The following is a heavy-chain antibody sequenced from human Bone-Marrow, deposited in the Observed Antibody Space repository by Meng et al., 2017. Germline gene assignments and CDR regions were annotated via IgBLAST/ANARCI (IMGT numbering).Heavy chain of an antibody. D-gene: IGHD1-1*01. CDR2: INHSGST. Sequence: QVQLQQWGAGLLKPSGTLSLPCAFYGGSFSGYYWSWIRQPLGKGLEWIGEINHSGSTNYNPSLKSRVTISVDTSKNQFSLKLSSVTAADTAVYYCARGTRPLLFQHWGQGTLVTVSS. CDR1: GGSFSGYY. V-gene: IGHV4-34*01. J-gene: IGHJ1*01. CDR3: ARGTRPLLFQH.